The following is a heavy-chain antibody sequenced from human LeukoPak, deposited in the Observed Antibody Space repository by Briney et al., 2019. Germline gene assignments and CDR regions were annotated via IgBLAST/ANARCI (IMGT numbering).Heavy chain of an antibody. D-gene: IGHD3-10*01. CDR3: ARSRKYYYGSGALYYGMDV. CDR1: GGSFSGYY. CDR2: INHSGST. V-gene: IGHV4-34*01. Sequence: SETLSLTCAVYGGSFSGYYWSWIRQPPGKGLEWIGEINHSGSTNYNPSLKSRVTISVDTSKNQFSLKLSSVTAADTAVYYCARSRKYYYGSGALYYGMDVWGQGTRSPSP. J-gene: IGHJ6*02.